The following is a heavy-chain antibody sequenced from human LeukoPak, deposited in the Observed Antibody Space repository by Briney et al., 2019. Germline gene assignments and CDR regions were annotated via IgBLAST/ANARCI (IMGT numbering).Heavy chain of an antibody. CDR3: VKDLTGGSYNLDY. D-gene: IGHD1-26*01. Sequence: PGGSLRLSCAASGFTFSSYGMHWVRQAPGKGLEWVAVISYDGSNKYYADSVKGRFTISRDNSKNTLYLQMNSLRAEDTAVYYCVKDLTGGSYNLDYWGQGTLVTVSS. CDR2: ISYDGSNK. V-gene: IGHV3-30*18. CDR1: GFTFSSYG. J-gene: IGHJ4*02.